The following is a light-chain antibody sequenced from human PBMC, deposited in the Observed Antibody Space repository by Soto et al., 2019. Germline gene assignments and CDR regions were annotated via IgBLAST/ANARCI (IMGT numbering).Light chain of an antibody. Sequence: QSALTQPPSASGSPGQSVTISCTGTSSDVGGYKYVSWYQQYPGKAPKLMIYEVSKRPSGVPDRFSGSKSGNTASLTVSGLQAEDEADYYCSSYTGSTNLVFGGGTKLTVL. CDR3: SSYTGSTNLV. CDR1: SSDVGGYKY. V-gene: IGLV2-8*01. J-gene: IGLJ2*01. CDR2: EVS.